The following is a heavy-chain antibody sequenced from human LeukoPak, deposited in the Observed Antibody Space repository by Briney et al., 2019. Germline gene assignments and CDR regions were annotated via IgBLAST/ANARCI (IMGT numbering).Heavy chain of an antibody. D-gene: IGHD2-21*02. J-gene: IGHJ4*02. V-gene: IGHV3-49*04. CDR2: IRSKAYGGTT. CDR1: GFTFSSYS. Sequence: GGSLRLSCAASGFTFSSYSMNWVRQAPGKGLEWVGFIRSKAYGGTTEYAASVKGRFTISRDDSKSIAYLQMNSLKTEDTAVYYCTRLPLPCTLGGDCSSPFDYWGQGTLVTVSS. CDR3: TRLPLPCTLGGDCSSPFDY.